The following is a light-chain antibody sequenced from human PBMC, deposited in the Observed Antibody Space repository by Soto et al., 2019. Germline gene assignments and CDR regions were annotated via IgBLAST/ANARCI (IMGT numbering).Light chain of an antibody. CDR1: QSISSW. Sequence: DIQMTQSPSTLSASVGDRVTITCRASQSISSWLAWYQQKPGKAPKLLIYKASSLESGVPSRFSGSRSGTEFTLTISSLQPEDFATYYCQQLNSYPLITFGQGTRWRL. V-gene: IGKV1-5*03. CDR2: KAS. CDR3: QQLNSYPLIT. J-gene: IGKJ5*01.